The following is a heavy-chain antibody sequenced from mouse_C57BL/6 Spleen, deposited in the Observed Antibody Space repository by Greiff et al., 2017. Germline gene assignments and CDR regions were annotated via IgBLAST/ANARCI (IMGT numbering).Heavy chain of an antibody. Sequence: EVKVVESGGDLVKPGGSLKLSCAASGFTFSSYGMSWVRQTPDKRLEWVATISSGGSYTYYPDSVKGRFTISRDNAKNTLYLQMSSLKSEDTAMYYCARRYYGSSYGYFDVWGTGTTVTVSS. V-gene: IGHV5-6*02. J-gene: IGHJ1*03. CDR2: ISSGGSYT. CDR1: GFTFSSYG. D-gene: IGHD1-1*01. CDR3: ARRYYGSSYGYFDV.